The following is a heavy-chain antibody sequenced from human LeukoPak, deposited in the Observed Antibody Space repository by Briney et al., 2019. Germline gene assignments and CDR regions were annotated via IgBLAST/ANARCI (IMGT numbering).Heavy chain of an antibody. CDR3: ARQGSGSPGTSYYYYYMAV. J-gene: IGHJ6*03. V-gene: IGHV4-34*01. Sequence: MPSETLSLTCAVYGESFSGYYWSWIRQPPGKGLEWIGEINHSGSTSYNPSLKSRVTISVDTSKNQFSLKLTFVTAADTSVYYCARQGSGSPGTSYYYYYMAVWGRGTTVTISS. D-gene: IGHD3-10*01. CDR1: GESFSGYY. CDR2: INHSGST.